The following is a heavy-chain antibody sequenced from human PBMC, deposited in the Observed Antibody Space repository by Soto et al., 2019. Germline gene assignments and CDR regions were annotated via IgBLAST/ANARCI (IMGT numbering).Heavy chain of an antibody. Sequence: QVQLQQWGAGLLKPSETLSPTCAVYGGSFSGYYWSWIRQPPGKGLEWIGEINHSGSTNYNPSLKSRVTISVDTSKNQFALKLSSVTAADTAVYYCARRTAAAGLNWFDPWGQGTLVTVSS. J-gene: IGHJ5*02. CDR2: INHSGST. V-gene: IGHV4-34*01. D-gene: IGHD6-13*01. CDR1: GGSFSGYY. CDR3: ARRTAAAGLNWFDP.